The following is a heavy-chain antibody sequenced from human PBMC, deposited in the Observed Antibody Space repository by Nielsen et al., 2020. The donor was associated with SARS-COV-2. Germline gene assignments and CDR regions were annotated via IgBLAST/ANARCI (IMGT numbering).Heavy chain of an antibody. CDR3: ARDRSSSYSDY. V-gene: IGHV1-8*01. J-gene: IGHJ4*02. Sequence: WVRQAPGQGLEWMGWMNPNSGNTGYAQKFQGRVTMTRNTSISTAYMELSSLRSDDTAVYYCARDRSSSYSDYWGQGTLVTVSS. D-gene: IGHD6-13*01. CDR2: MNPNSGNT.